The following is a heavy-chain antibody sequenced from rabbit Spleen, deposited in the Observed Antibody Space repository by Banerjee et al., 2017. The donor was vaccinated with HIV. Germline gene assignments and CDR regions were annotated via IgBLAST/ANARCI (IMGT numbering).Heavy chain of an antibody. CDR1: GIDFTNYY. V-gene: IGHV1S45*01. J-gene: IGHJ6*01. CDR3: ARDTSSSFSTYGMDL. CDR2: IYAAKGST. D-gene: IGHD1-1*01. Sequence: QEQLTETGGGLVQPGGSLTLSCKASGIDFTNYYITWVRQAPGKGLEWIGIIYAAKGSTDFATWAKGRFTCSKTSSTTVTLQMTRLTAADTATYFCARDTSSSFSTYGMDLWGPGTLVTVS.